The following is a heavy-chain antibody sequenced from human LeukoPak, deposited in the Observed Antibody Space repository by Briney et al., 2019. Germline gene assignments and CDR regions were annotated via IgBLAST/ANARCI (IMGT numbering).Heavy chain of an antibody. CDR2: ISSSSSTI. CDR1: GFTFSSYS. D-gene: IGHD1-26*01. Sequence: PVGSLRLSCAASGFTFSSYSMNWVRQAPGKGLEWVSYISSSSSTIYYADSVKGRFTISRDNAKNSLYLQMNSLRAEDTAVYYCASLVGATKDYWGQGTLVTVSS. V-gene: IGHV3-48*01. J-gene: IGHJ4*02. CDR3: ASLVGATKDY.